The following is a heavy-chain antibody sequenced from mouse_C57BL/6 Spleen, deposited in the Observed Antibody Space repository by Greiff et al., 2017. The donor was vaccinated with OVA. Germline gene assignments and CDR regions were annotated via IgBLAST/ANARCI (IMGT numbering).Heavy chain of an antibody. CDR1: GYTFTSYW. CDR2: IHPSDSDT. Sequence: QVQLQQPGAELVKPGASVKVSCKASGYTFTSYWMHWVKQRPGQGLEWIGRIHPSDSDTNYNQKFKGKATLTVAKSSSTAYMQLSSLTSEDSAVYYCAITGSSPHWYFDVWGTGTTVTVSS. J-gene: IGHJ1*03. CDR3: AITGSSPHWYFDV. V-gene: IGHV1-74*01. D-gene: IGHD1-1*01.